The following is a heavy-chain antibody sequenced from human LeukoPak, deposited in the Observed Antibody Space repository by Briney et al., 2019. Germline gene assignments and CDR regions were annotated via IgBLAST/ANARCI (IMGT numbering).Heavy chain of an antibody. CDR3: ARSLTPGQDSITMIVGVITPYYFDY. J-gene: IGHJ4*02. CDR2: INPNSGGT. V-gene: IGHV1-2*02. D-gene: IGHD3-22*01. Sequence: ASVKVSCKASGYTFTGYYMHWVRQAPGQRLEWMGWINPNSGGTNYAQKFQGRVTMTRDTSISTAYMELSRLRSDDTAVYYCARSLTPGQDSITMIVGVITPYYFDYWGQGTLVTVSS. CDR1: GYTFTGYY.